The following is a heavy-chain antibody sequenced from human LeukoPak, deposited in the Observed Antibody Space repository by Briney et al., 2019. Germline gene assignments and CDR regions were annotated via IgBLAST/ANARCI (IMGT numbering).Heavy chain of an antibody. CDR2: IRYDGNLQ. V-gene: IGHV3-30-3*01. CDR1: GFTFSSYA. Sequence: PGGSLRLSCAASGFTFSSYAMSWVRQAPGKGLEWVAVIRYDGNLQYHADSVKGRFTVSKDNFKDTLYLHMNGLRAEDSGVYYCSREASEAFDIWGQGSMVTVS. CDR3: SREASEAFDI. J-gene: IGHJ3*02.